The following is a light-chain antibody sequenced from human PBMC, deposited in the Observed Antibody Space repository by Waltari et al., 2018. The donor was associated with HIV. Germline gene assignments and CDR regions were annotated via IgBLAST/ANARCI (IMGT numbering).Light chain of an antibody. CDR2: EVN. J-gene: IGLJ2*01. V-gene: IGLV2-23*02. CDR1: STYVAHYPL. CDR3: CSYAGSNTVI. Sequence: SALTQPASVSGSPRQSIPISCTRTSTYVAHYPLFSWYQPHPGKVPKLMIYEVNKRPSGVSNRFSGSKSGNTASLTISGLQAEDEVDYYCCSYAGSNTVIFGGGTKVTVL.